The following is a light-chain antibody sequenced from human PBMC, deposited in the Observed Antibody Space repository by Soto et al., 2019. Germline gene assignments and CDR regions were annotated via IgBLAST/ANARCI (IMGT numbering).Light chain of an antibody. CDR1: QSVSSK. J-gene: IGKJ1*01. V-gene: IGKV3-15*01. CDR2: GAS. Sequence: EIVMTQSPATLSVSPGEGATLSCRASQSVSSKLAWYQQKPGQAPRLLIYGASTRATGIPARFSGSGSGTEFTLIISNLQSEDFAVYHCQQYDKWPRTFGQGTKLDIK. CDR3: QQYDKWPRT.